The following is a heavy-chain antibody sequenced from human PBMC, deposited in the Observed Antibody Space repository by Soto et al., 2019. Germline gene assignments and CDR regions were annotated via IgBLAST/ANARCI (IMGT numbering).Heavy chain of an antibody. V-gene: IGHV3-23*01. Sequence: WWSLRLSCSASVFTFSSYAMSWFRQAPGKGLEWVSGIGASGDGTYSADSVKGRFIISRDNSKNTLHLQMNSLRAEDTAVYYCAVRKTGSYFDYWGQGTLVTVSS. CDR2: IGASGDGT. D-gene: IGHD1-26*01. CDR1: VFTFSSYA. CDR3: AVRKTGSYFDY. J-gene: IGHJ4*02.